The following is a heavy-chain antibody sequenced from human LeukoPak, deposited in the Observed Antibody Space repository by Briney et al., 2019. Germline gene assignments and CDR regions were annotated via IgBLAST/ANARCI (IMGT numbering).Heavy chain of an antibody. J-gene: IGHJ5*02. D-gene: IGHD2-15*01. CDR1: GYTFTGYY. CDR3: ARDRLRLGYERTNLFDP. CDR2: INPNSGGT. Sequence: GASVKVSCKASGYTFTGYYMHWVRQAPGQGLEWMGWINPNSGGTNYAQKFQARGTMTRDTSISTAYMELSRLRSDDTAVYYCARDRLRLGYERTNLFDPWGQGTLVTVSS. V-gene: IGHV1-2*02.